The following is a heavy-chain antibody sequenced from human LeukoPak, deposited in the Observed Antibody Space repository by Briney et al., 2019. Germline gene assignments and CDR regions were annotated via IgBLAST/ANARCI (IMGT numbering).Heavy chain of an antibody. V-gene: IGHV1-24*01. Sequence: ASVKVPCTVSGYTLTDLSMHWVRQAPGKGLEWMGGFDPEDGERIFAEKFLGRVIMTEDTSTDTAYMELSSLTSEDTAVYYCSTLLCSNYLDHWGQGTLVTVAS. D-gene: IGHD3-10*02. CDR2: FDPEDGER. CDR3: STLLCSNYLDH. CDR1: GYTLTDLS. J-gene: IGHJ4*02.